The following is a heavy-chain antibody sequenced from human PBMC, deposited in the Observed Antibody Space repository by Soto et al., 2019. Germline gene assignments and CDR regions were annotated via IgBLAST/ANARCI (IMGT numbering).Heavy chain of an antibody. D-gene: IGHD2-15*01. Sequence: SVKVSCKASGGTFYNYAVSWVRQAPGQGLEWMGGIIPMFETVNYAQRFQGRLTIASEESTSTDYMELTSLTSADTAIYFCARGLRTGNYGMHXWGQGTMVTVS. CDR3: ARGLRTGNYGMHX. CDR1: GGTFYNYA. J-gene: IGHJ6*02. V-gene: IGHV1-69*13. CDR2: IIPMFETV.